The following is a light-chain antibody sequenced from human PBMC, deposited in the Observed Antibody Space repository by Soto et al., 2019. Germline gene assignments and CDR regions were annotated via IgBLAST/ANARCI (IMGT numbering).Light chain of an antibody. CDR2: EVS. CDR3: NSFTTRNTWV. V-gene: IGLV2-14*01. J-gene: IGLJ3*02. Sequence: QSALTQPASVSGTPGQSITFSCTGTSSDIGAYNYVSWYQQHPGKAPKLIIYEVSHRPSGVSYRFSGSKSGNTASLTISGLQAEDEADYYCNSFTTRNTWVFGGGTKLTVL. CDR1: SSDIGAYNY.